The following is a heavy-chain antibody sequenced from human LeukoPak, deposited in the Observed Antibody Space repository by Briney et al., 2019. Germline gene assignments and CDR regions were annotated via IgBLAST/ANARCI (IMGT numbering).Heavy chain of an antibody. D-gene: IGHD2-2*01. CDR2: IKSKYDGGTT. CDR3: TTEYCSSTSCYGGMVVDY. CDR1: GFIFSNAW. J-gene: IGHJ4*02. Sequence: GGSLRLSCAASGFIFSNAWMNWFRQAPGKGLEWVGRIKSKYDGGTTHNAAPVKGRFTISRDDSKNTLYLQMNSLKTEDTAVYYCTTEYCSSTSCYGGMVVDYWGQGTLVTVSS. V-gene: IGHV3-15*01.